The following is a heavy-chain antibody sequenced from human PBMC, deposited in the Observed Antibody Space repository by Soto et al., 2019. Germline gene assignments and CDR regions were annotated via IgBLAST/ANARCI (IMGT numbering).Heavy chain of an antibody. J-gene: IGHJ4*02. Sequence: QVQLQESGPGLVKPSQTLSLTCTVSGGSINSGGYXWSWIRQHPGKGLDWIGCISYGGSTSYNPSXXSXXXXXXXXXXXXXXXXXXXXXXAXTXVYXXSRGILVWGQGTLITVSS. CDR3: SRGILV. V-gene: IGHV4-31*01. CDR2: ISYGGST. CDR1: GGSINSGGYX. D-gene: IGHD3-16*01.